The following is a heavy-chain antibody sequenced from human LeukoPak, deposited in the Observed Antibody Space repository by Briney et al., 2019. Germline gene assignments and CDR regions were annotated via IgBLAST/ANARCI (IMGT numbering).Heavy chain of an antibody. CDR2: IFHSGST. J-gene: IGHJ4*02. CDR1: GVSISSGHW. CDR3: ARVNYRRISDY. Sequence: SETLSLTCAVSGVSISSGHWWSWVRQPPGKGLEWIGEIFHSGSTNYNASLKSRVTISVDTSKNQFSLKLSSVTAADTAVYYCARVNYRRISDYWGQGTLVTVSS. D-gene: IGHD4-11*01. V-gene: IGHV4-4*02.